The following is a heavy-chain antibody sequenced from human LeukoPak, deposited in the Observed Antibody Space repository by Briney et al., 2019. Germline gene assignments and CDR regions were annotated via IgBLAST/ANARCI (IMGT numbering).Heavy chain of an antibody. CDR1: GFTFSSYA. D-gene: IGHD4-17*01. J-gene: IGHJ1*01. Sequence: GGSLRLSCAASGFTFSSYAMSWVRQAPGKGLEWVSVIGGSGGSTYYADSLKGRFTISRDNSKNTLYLQMNSLRAEDTAVYYCAKEIYGDSTGGRFQHWGQGTLVTVSS. CDR3: AKEIYGDSTGGRFQH. V-gene: IGHV3-23*01. CDR2: IGGSGGST.